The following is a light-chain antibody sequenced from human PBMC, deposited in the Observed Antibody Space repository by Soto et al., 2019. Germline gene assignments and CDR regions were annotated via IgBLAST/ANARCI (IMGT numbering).Light chain of an antibody. CDR2: AAP. V-gene: IGKV1-39*01. Sequence: DIQMTQSPSSLSASVGDRVTITCRASQNINNYINWYQQRPGKAPKVLIDAAPSLQRGVPSRFTGSGSGTDFSLTISSLQPDDFATYYCQQSYSTPFTFGPGTKVDIK. CDR3: QQSYSTPFT. CDR1: QNINNY. J-gene: IGKJ3*01.